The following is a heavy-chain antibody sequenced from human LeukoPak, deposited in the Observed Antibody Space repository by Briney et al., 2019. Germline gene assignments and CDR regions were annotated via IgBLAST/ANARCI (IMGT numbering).Heavy chain of an antibody. J-gene: IGHJ6*03. CDR3: ARQSLSYYYGSGSYRHYYYYYMDV. V-gene: IGHV5-51*01. CDR1: GYSFTSYW. CDR2: IYPGDSDT. D-gene: IGHD3-10*01. Sequence: GESLKISCKGSGYSFTSYWISWVRQMPGKGLEWMAIIYPGDSDTRYSPSFQGQVTISADKSISTAYLQWSSLKASDTAMYYCARQSLSYYYGSGSYRHYYYYYMDVWGKGTTVTVSS.